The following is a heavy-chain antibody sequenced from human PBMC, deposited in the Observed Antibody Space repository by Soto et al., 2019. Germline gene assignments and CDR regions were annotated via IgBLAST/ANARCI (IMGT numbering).Heavy chain of an antibody. Sequence: GGSLRLSCAASGFTFSSYWMHWVRQVPGKGLVWVSRINSDGSRTTYADSVKGRFTISRDNAKNTLYLQMNSLRAEDTAVYYCARGPQRDGYNCLIDCWGQGTLVTVSS. V-gene: IGHV3-74*03. J-gene: IGHJ4*02. CDR2: INSDGSRT. CDR1: GFTFSSYW. CDR3: ARGPQRDGYNCLIDC. D-gene: IGHD5-12*01.